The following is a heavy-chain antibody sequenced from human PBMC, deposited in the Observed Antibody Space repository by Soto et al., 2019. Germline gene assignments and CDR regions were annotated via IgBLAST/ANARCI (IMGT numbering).Heavy chain of an antibody. D-gene: IGHD4-17*01. CDR1: GGTFSSYT. Sequence: SVKVSCKASGGTFSSYTISWVRQAPGQGLEWMGRIIPILGIANYAQKFQGRVTITADKSTSTAYMELSSLRSEDTAVYYCARGTTTVARDYYFDYWGQGTLVTVSS. V-gene: IGHV1-69*02. CDR3: ARGTTTVARDYYFDY. CDR2: IIPILGIA. J-gene: IGHJ4*02.